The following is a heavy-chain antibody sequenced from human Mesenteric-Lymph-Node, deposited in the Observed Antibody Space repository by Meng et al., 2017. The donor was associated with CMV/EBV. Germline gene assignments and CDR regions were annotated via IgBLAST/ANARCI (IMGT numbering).Heavy chain of an antibody. CDR3: TREEYNWDDLISVNEY. CDR1: GFTFSDYW. CDR2: IRSTTFGGTT. J-gene: IGHJ4*02. D-gene: IGHD1-20*01. Sequence: GESLKISCAASGFTFSDYWMHWVRQAPGKGLEWVGFIRSTTFGGTTDYAASVKGRFTISRDDSKSIAYLQMSSLTIEDTGVYFCTREEYNWDDLISVNEYWGQGTLVTVSS. V-gene: IGHV3-49*04.